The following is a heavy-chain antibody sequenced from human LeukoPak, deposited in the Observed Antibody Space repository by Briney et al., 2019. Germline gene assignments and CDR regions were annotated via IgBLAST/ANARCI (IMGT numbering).Heavy chain of an antibody. CDR3: ARRCSGGDCYHGMDV. Sequence: FRMTSYGSSCARQMRKKGLERIVRFDPSVSYTNYSPSFEGHVTISADKSISTAYLQWSSLKASDTAMYYCARRCSGGDCYHGMDVWGQGTTVTVSS. J-gene: IGHJ6*02. CDR1: FRMTSYG. D-gene: IGHD2-21*02. V-gene: IGHV5-10-1*01. CDR2: FDPSVSYT.